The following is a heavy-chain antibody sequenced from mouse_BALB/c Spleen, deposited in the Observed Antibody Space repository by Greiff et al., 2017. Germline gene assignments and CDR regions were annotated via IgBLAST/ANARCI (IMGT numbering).Heavy chain of an antibody. CDR1: GFTFSSYT. V-gene: IGHV5-12-2*01. CDR2: ISNGGGST. CDR3: ARQGDYHFDY. Sequence: EVTLVESGGGLVQPGGSLKLSCAASGFTFSSYTMSWVRQTPEKRLEWVAYISNGGGSTYYPDTVKGRFTISRDNAKNTLYLQMSSLKSEDTAMYDCARQGDYHFDYWGQGTTLTVSS. J-gene: IGHJ2*01. D-gene: IGHD2-4*01.